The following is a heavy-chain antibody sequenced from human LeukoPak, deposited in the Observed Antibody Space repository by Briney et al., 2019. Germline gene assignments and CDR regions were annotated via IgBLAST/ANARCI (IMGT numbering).Heavy chain of an antibody. J-gene: IGHJ4*02. D-gene: IGHD6-19*01. CDR2: INWNGGST. CDR1: GFTFDDYG. Sequence: GGSLRLSCAASGFTFDDYGMSWVRQAPGKGLEWVSGINWNGGSTGYEDSVKGRFTISRDNAKNSLYLQMNSLRAEDTALCYCAIESGQGHSSGWYRGDYWGQGTLVTVSS. V-gene: IGHV3-20*04. CDR3: AIESGQGHSSGWYRGDY.